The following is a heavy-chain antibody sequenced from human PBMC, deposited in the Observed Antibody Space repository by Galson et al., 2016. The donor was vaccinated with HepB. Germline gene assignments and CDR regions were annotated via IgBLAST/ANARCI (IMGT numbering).Heavy chain of an antibody. CDR1: GYSFTSYW. Sequence: QSGAEVKKPGESLRISCKGSGYSFTSYWISWVRQMPGKGLKWMGRIDPSDSYTNYSPSFQGHVTISADKSISTAYLQWSSLKASDTAMYYCARHRYYYDSSGSDYGSYYVLGYWGQGTLVTVSS. V-gene: IGHV5-10-1*01. D-gene: IGHD3-22*01. J-gene: IGHJ4*02. CDR2: IDPSDSYT. CDR3: ARHRYYYDSSGSDYGSYYVLGY.